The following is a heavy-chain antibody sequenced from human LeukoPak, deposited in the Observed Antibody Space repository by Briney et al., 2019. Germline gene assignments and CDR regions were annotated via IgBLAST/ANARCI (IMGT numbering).Heavy chain of an antibody. J-gene: IGHJ4*02. CDR1: GFTFSSYA. Sequence: GGSLRLSCAASGFTFSSYAMHWVRQAPGKGLEYVSAISSNGGSTYYANSVKGRFTISRDNSKNTLYLQMNSLRAEDTAVYYCAKDGNIVVVVAATPRHYFDYWGQGTLVTVSS. CDR2: ISSNGGST. CDR3: AKDGNIVVVVAATPRHYFDY. V-gene: IGHV3-64*01. D-gene: IGHD2-15*01.